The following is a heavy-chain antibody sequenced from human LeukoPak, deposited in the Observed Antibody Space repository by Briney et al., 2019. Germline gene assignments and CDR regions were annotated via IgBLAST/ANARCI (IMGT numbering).Heavy chain of an antibody. J-gene: IGHJ6*03. Sequence: ESLRLSCAASGFTFSIYSMDWVRQAPGRGLEWVSSISSSSSYIYYADSVKGRFTISRDNAKNSLYLQMNSLRADDTAVYYCARDGSTVTTYYYYMDVWGKGTTVTVSS. V-gene: IGHV3-21*01. D-gene: IGHD4-11*01. CDR3: ARDGSTVTTYYYYMDV. CDR1: GFTFSIYS. CDR2: ISSSSSYI.